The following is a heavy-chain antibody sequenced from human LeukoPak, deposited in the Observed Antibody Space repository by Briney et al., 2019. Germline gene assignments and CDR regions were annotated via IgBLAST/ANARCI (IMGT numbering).Heavy chain of an antibody. Sequence: GRSLRLSCAASGFTFSSYGMHWVRQAPGKGLEWVAVISYDGSNKYYADSVKGRFTISRDNSKNTLYLQMNSLRAEDTAVYYCAKDRGSGWYTFGYWGQGTLVPVSS. J-gene: IGHJ4*02. CDR3: AKDRGSGWYTFGY. CDR2: ISYDGSNK. CDR1: GFTFSSYG. V-gene: IGHV3-30*18. D-gene: IGHD6-19*01.